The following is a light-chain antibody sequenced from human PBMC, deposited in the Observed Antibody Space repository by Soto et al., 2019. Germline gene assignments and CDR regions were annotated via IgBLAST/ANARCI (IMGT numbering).Light chain of an antibody. CDR3: QQYSNWPLT. Sequence: EIVMTQSPATLSVSPGERATLSCRASQSISSYLAWYHQRPGQAPRLLIYSGSSRTAGLPARFSVSGYGTEFTLTISSLQSEDFGIYFGQQYSNWPLTFGGGTKVEIK. CDR2: SGS. J-gene: IGKJ4*01. CDR1: QSISSY. V-gene: IGKV3-15*01.